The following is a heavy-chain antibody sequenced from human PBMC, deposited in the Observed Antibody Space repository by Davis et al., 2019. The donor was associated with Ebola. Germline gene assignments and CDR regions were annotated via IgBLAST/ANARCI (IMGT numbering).Heavy chain of an antibody. J-gene: IGHJ4*02. CDR2: ISYDGSNK. CDR1: GFTFSSYG. Sequence: PGGSLRLSCAASGFTFSSYGMHWVRQAPGKGLEWVAVISYDGSNKYYADSVKGRFTISRDNSKNTLYLQMNSLRAEDTAVYYCAKPSYSGYAFDYWGQGTLVTVSS. V-gene: IGHV3-30*18. D-gene: IGHD5-12*01. CDR3: AKPSYSGYAFDY.